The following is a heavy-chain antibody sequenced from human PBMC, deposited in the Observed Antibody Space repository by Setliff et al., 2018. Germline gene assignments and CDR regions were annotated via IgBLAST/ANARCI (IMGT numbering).Heavy chain of an antibody. V-gene: IGHV1-18*01. CDR1: GYTFTSYG. J-gene: IGHJ6*02. CDR3: ASDGQGNYNFWSGSYYYYGMDV. CDR2: ISAYNGNT. D-gene: IGHD3-3*01. Sequence: ASVKVSCKASGYTFTSYGISWVRQAPGQGLEWMGWISAYNGNTSYAQKLQGRVTMTTDTSTSTAYMELRSLRSDDTAVYYCASDGQGNYNFWSGSYYYYGMDVWGQGTTVTVSS.